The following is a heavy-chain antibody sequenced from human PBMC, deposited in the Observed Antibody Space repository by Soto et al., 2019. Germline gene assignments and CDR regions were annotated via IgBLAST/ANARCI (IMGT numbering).Heavy chain of an antibody. CDR3: ATSILAYYYCIDV. Sequence: ASVKVSCKVSGYTLTELSMHWVRQAPGKGLEWMGGFDPEDGETIYAQKFQGRVTMTEDTSTDTAYMELSSLRSEDTAVYYRATSILAYYYCIDVWGQGTTVTVAS. V-gene: IGHV1-24*01. J-gene: IGHJ6*02. CDR1: GYTLTELS. D-gene: IGHD3-3*02. CDR2: FDPEDGET.